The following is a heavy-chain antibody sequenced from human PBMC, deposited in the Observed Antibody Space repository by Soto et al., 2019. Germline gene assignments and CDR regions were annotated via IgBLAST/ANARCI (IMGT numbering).Heavy chain of an antibody. V-gene: IGHV4-61*01. CDR2: ISSSGST. D-gene: IGHD5-18*01. Sequence: QVQLQESGPGLVKPSETLSLTCIVSGDSVSSDNYYWTWIRQPLGKGLEWIGYISSSGSTYYNPSLKSRVTISVDTSRNQFSLRLTSVTAADTAVYYCARDTRGYSRAFDYWGQGTLVTVSS. CDR1: GDSVSSDNYY. CDR3: ARDTRGYSRAFDY. J-gene: IGHJ4*02.